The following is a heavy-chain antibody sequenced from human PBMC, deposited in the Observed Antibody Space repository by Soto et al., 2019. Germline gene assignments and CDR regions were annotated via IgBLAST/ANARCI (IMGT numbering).Heavy chain of an antibody. CDR3: ARDTLGTPFGYFKS. D-gene: IGHD3-16*01. Sequence: QGQLQESGPGLVKPSQTLALTCTVSGGSITTGGYYWSWIRQHPGKGLECIGCIYYSGSTYYNPSLKSRVTISVDTSKNQFSLKLSSVTAADTAVYYCARDTLGTPFGYFKSWGQGTLVNVSS. CDR1: GGSITTGGYY. J-gene: IGHJ4*02. V-gene: IGHV4-31*03. CDR2: IYYSGST.